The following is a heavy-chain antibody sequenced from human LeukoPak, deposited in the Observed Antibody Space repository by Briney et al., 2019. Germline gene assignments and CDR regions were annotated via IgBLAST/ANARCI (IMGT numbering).Heavy chain of an antibody. Sequence: SETLSLACTVSGGSISSYYWSWIRQPPGKGLEWIGYIYYSGSTNYNPSLKSRVTISVDTSKNQFSLKLSSVTAADTAVYYCARLEWLLSPGWFDPWGQGTLVTVSS. CDR3: ARLEWLLSPGWFDP. CDR1: GGSISSYY. D-gene: IGHD3-3*01. CDR2: IYYSGST. J-gene: IGHJ5*02. V-gene: IGHV4-59*01.